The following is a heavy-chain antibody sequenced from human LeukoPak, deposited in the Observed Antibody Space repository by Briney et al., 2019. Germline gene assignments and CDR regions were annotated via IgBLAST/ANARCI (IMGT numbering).Heavy chain of an antibody. V-gene: IGHV1-69-2*01. D-gene: IGHD4-17*01. Sequence: ASVKVSCKASGYTFTGYYMHWVQQAPGKGLEWMGLVDPEDGETIYAEKFQGRVTITADTSTDTAYMELSSLRSEDTAVYYCATAGVDGDRNFDYWGQGTLVTVSS. CDR2: VDPEDGET. CDR3: ATAGVDGDRNFDY. J-gene: IGHJ4*02. CDR1: GYTFTGYY.